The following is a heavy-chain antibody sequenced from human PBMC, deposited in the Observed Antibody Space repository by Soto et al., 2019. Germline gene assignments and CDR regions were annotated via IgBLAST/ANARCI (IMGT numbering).Heavy chain of an antibody. D-gene: IGHD2-15*01. Sequence: SVGSLRLSCNASGGTVSSTYRSWVRQAPGMGLEWVAVIESGGSTHYADSVKGRFTISRDIPKNMIYLQLHTLRAEDTAVYYCAKDLGPLRLLNYYFYGLDVWSQGTTVTVSS. V-gene: IGHV3-53*01. CDR2: IESGGST. CDR3: AKDLGPLRLLNYYFYGLDV. J-gene: IGHJ6*02. CDR1: GGTVSSTY.